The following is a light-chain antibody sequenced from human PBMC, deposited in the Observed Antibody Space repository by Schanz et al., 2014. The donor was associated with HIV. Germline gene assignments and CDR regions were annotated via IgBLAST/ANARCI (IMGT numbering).Light chain of an antibody. V-gene: IGKV1-5*03. CDR2: KAS. CDR1: QSISSW. Sequence: DIQMTQSPSTLSASVGDRVTITCRASQSISSWLAWYQQKPGKAPKVLFYKASTLESGVPSRFSGSGSGTEFTLTISSLQPDDFATYYCQQYAVSSWTFGLGTRV. J-gene: IGKJ1*01. CDR3: QQYAVSSWT.